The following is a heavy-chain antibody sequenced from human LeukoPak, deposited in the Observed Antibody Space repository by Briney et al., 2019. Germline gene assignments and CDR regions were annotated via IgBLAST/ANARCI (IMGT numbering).Heavy chain of an antibody. J-gene: IGHJ4*02. CDR3: ARDKGPPYY. CDR1: GGSISGYY. Sequence: SETLSLTGAVSGGSISGYYWSWIRQPPGKGLEWIGYIYYSGSTNYNPSLKSRVTISVDTSKNEFSLKLSSVTAADTAVYYCARDKGPPYYWGQGTLVTVSS. CDR2: IYYSGST. V-gene: IGHV4-59*01.